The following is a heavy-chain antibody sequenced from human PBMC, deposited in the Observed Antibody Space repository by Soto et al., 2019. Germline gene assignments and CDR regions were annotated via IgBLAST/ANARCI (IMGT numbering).Heavy chain of an antibody. CDR1: GFTFSSFG. CDR3: AKDPRSWFDP. V-gene: IGHV3-23*01. CDR2: ISGSGGST. Sequence: EVQLMESGGGLVQPGGSLRLSCAASGFTFSSFGMSWVRQAPGKGLEWVSAISGSGGSTYYAASVKGRFTISRDNSENTLYLHMNSLRVYDTAVYYCAKDPRSWFDPWGQGTLVTVSS. J-gene: IGHJ5*02.